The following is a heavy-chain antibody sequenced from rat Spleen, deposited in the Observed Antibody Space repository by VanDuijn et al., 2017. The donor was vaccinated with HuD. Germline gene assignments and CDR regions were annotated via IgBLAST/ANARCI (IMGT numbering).Heavy chain of an antibody. J-gene: IGHJ3*01. CDR2: IWRNGNT. Sequence: QVQLKESGPVLVQASETLSLTCTVSGFSLTNYGVIWVRQPPGKGLEWMGIIWRNGNTDYNSALKSRLSINRDTSKSQVFLKMNSLQTEDTATYYCARGGELDWFAYWGQGTLVTVSS. CDR1: GFSLTNYG. CDR3: ARGGELDWFAY. D-gene: IGHD5-1*01. V-gene: IGHV2-52*01.